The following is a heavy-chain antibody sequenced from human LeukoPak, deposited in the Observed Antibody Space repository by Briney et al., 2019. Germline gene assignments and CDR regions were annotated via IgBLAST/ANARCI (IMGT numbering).Heavy chain of an antibody. Sequence: ASVKVSCKASGGTFSSCAISWVRQAPGQGLEWMGGIIPIFGTANYAQKFQGRVTITADKSTSTAYMELSSLRSEDTAVYYCARGGVAYCGGDCYPTPNYWYFDLWGRGTLVTVSS. CDR3: ARGGVAYCGGDCYPTPNYWYFDL. CDR1: GGTFSSCA. CDR2: IIPIFGTA. V-gene: IGHV1-69*06. D-gene: IGHD2-21*02. J-gene: IGHJ2*01.